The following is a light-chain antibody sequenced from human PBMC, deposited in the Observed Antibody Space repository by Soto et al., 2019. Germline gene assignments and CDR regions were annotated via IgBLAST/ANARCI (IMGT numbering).Light chain of an antibody. V-gene: IGKV3-20*01. Sequence: SVLTQSPGTLSLSPGEGATLSCRTSQSISSTYLAWYQQRPGQAPRLLIYAASSRATGIPDRFSGSGSGTDFTLIISRLEPEDFAVYYCQQYFGSLYTFGQVTKLEIK. CDR2: AAS. CDR1: QSISSTY. CDR3: QQYFGSLYT. J-gene: IGKJ2*01.